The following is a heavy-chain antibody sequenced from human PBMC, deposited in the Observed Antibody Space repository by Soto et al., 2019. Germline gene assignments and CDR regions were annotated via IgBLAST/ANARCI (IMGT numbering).Heavy chain of an antibody. D-gene: IGHD3-22*01. CDR2: IYHSGST. Sequence: SETLSLTCAVSGGSISSSNWWSWVRQPPGKGLEWIGEIYHSGSTNYNPSLKSRVTISVDKSKNQFSLKLSSVTAADTAVYYCARDRDYYDSSGYFDYWGQGTLVTVSS. J-gene: IGHJ4*02. V-gene: IGHV4-4*02. CDR1: GGSISSSNW. CDR3: ARDRDYYDSSGYFDY.